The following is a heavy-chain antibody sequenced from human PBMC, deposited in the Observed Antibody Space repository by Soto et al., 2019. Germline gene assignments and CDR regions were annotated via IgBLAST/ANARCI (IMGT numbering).Heavy chain of an antibody. Sequence: PSETLSLTCAVYGGSFSNYYWSWIRQPPGKGLEWIGEIKHSGSTNYNPSLKSRVTISVDTSKNQFSLKLNSVTAADTAVYYCAVTIFGVVTTSYGMDVWGQGTTVTVSS. D-gene: IGHD3-3*01. V-gene: IGHV4-34*01. CDR1: GGSFSNYY. CDR2: IKHSGST. CDR3: AVTIFGVVTTSYGMDV. J-gene: IGHJ6*02.